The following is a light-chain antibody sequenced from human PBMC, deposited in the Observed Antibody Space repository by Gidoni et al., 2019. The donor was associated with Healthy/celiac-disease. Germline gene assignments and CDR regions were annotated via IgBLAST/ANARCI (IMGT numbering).Light chain of an antibody. Sequence: QSALTQPASVSASPGPSITISCTGTSSDVGGYNYVSWYQQHPGKAPKLMIYDVSNRPSGVSNRFSGSKSGNTASLTISGLQAEDEADYYCSSYTSSSTLLFGGGTKLTVL. CDR3: SSYTSSSTLL. CDR1: SSDVGGYNY. J-gene: IGLJ2*01. V-gene: IGLV2-14*01. CDR2: DVS.